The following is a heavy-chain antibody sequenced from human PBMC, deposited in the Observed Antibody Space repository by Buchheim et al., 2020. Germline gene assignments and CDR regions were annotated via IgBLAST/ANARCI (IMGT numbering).Heavy chain of an antibody. J-gene: IGHJ4*02. CDR3: ARTSTADYVTDY. V-gene: IGHV4-59*01. CDR1: GGSISSYY. CDR2: IYYSGST. D-gene: IGHD4-17*01. Sequence: QVQLQESGPGLVKPSETLSLTCTVSGGSISSYYWSWIRQPPGKGLEWIGYIYYSGSTHYNPSLKSRVTISVDTSKNQFSLKLSSVTAADTAVYYCARTSTADYVTDYWGQGTL.